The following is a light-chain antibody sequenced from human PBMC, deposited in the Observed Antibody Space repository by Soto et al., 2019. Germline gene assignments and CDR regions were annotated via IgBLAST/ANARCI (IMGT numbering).Light chain of an antibody. V-gene: IGLV2-11*01. J-gene: IGLJ1*01. CDR1: SSDVAIYNY. CDR3: CSYAGSYTFARNV. CDR2: DVS. Sequence: QSVLTQPRSVSGSPGQSVTISCTGTSSDVAIYNYISWYQQHPGEAPKLMIHDVSERPSGVPDRFSGSKSGNTASLTISGLQAEDEDDYYCCSYAGSYTFARNVFGTGTKV.